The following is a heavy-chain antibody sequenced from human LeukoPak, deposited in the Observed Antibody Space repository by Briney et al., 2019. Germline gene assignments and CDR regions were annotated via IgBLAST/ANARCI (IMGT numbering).Heavy chain of an antibody. Sequence: ASVKVSSKASGGTFTIYGISWVRQAPGQGLEWMGWISAYNGNTNYAQKLQGRVTMTTDTSTSTAYMELRSLRSDDTAVYYCARDQGYCGGDCRDAFDIWGQGTMVTVSS. CDR2: ISAYNGNT. D-gene: IGHD2-21*02. CDR3: ARDQGYCGGDCRDAFDI. CDR1: GGTFTIYG. V-gene: IGHV1-18*01. J-gene: IGHJ3*02.